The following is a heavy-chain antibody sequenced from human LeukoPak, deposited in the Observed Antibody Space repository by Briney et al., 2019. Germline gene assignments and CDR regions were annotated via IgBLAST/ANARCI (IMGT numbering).Heavy chain of an antibody. J-gene: IGHJ4*02. V-gene: IGHV1-18*04. CDR3: ARESVVEYYFDY. CDR2: ISAYDGNT. CDR1: GYTFTRYG. D-gene: IGHD2-15*01. Sequence: ASVKVSCKASGYTFTRYGISCVRQAPGQGLEWMGRISAYDGNTNYAQKLQGRVTMTTDTSTSTAYMELRSLRSDDTAVYYCARESVVEYYFDYWGQGTLVTVSS.